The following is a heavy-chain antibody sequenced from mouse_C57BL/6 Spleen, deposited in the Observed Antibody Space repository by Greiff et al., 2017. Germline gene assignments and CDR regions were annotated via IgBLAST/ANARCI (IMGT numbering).Heavy chain of an antibody. V-gene: IGHV10-1*01. D-gene: IGHD2-3*01. CDR1: GFSFNTYA. Sequence: EVQLVESGGGLVQPKGSLKLSCAASGFSFNTYAMNWVRQAPGKGLEWVARIRSKSNNYATYYADSVKDRFTISRDDSESMLYLQMNNLKTEDTAMYYCVSLYDGPFAYWGQGTLVTVSA. CDR2: IRSKSNNYAT. CDR3: VSLYDGPFAY. J-gene: IGHJ3*01.